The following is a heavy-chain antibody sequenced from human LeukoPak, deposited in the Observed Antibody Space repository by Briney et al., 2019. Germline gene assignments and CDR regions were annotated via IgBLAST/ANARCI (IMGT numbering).Heavy chain of an antibody. D-gene: IGHD3-3*01. V-gene: IGHV3-30-3*01. Sequence: GESLRLSCVASGFNFSNHAMHWVRQTPGKGPECVAVIAYHGTNEYDADSVKGRFTTSRDNSKNRLYLQMKSLTPEDTAVYYCARDRDFWGYGGMDVWGQGTTVTVSS. CDR2: IAYHGTNE. CDR1: GFNFSNHA. J-gene: IGHJ6*02. CDR3: ARDRDFWGYGGMDV.